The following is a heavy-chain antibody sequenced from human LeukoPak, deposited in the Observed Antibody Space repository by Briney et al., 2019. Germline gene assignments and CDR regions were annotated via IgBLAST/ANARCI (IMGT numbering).Heavy chain of an antibody. Sequence: SETLSLTCTVSGGSISSYYWSWIRQPPGKGLEWIGYIYYSGGTNYNPSLKSRVTISVDTSKNQFSLKLSSVTAADTAVYYCASGGSYYYDSSGYYYGPEYFDYWGQGTLVTVSS. CDR1: GGSISSYY. CDR2: IYYSGGT. D-gene: IGHD3-22*01. CDR3: ASGGSYYYDSSGYYYGPEYFDY. V-gene: IGHV4-59*08. J-gene: IGHJ4*02.